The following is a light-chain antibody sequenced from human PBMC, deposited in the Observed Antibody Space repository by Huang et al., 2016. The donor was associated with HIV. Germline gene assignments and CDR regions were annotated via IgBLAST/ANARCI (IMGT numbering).Light chain of an antibody. J-gene: IGKJ3*01. V-gene: IGKV4-1*01. CDR2: WAS. CDR3: QQYYSTPT. CDR1: QSVLYNSNNKNY. Sequence: DIVMTQSPDSLAVSLGERATINCKSSQSVLYNSNNKNYLAWYQQKPGQPPNLLIYWASTRESGVPDRVSGSGSGTDFTLTISGLQAEDVAVYYCQQYYSTPTFGPGTKVDI.